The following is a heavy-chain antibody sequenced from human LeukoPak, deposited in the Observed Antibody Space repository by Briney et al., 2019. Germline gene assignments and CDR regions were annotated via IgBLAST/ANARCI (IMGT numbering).Heavy chain of an antibody. V-gene: IGHV3-30*18. J-gene: IGHJ4*02. D-gene: IGHD1-26*01. Sequence: PGGSLRLSCAASGFTFSSYGMHWVRQAPGKGLEWVAVVSYDGSNKYYADSVKGRFTISRDNSKNTLYLQLNSLRAEDTAVYYCAKDRWELGYFDYWGQGTLVTVSS. CDR3: AKDRWELGYFDY. CDR2: VSYDGSNK. CDR1: GFTFSSYG.